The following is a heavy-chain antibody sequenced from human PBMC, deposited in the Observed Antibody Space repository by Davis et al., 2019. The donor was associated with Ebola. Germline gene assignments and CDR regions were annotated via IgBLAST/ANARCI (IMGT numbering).Heavy chain of an antibody. CDR3: ARGRDGYNYGWFDP. CDR1: GFTFSSYA. V-gene: IGHV3-30-3*01. D-gene: IGHD5-24*01. CDR2: ISYDGSNK. Sequence: GESLKISCAASGFTFSSYAMHWVRQAPGKGLEWVAVISYDGSNKYYADSVKGRFTISRDNSKNTLYLQMNSLRAEDTAVYYCARGRDGYNYGWFDPWGQGTLVTVSS. J-gene: IGHJ5*02.